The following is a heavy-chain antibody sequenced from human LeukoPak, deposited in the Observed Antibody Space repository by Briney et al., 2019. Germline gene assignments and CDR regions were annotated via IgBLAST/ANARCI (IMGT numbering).Heavy chain of an antibody. CDR3: ARTYSSTWRASNWFDS. CDR1: GGSISSYY. V-gene: IGHV4-59*01. CDR2: IYYSGST. Sequence: SETLSLTCTVSGGSISSYYWSWIRQPPGKGLEWIGYIYYSGSTNYNPSLKSRVTISVDTSKHQFSLKLSSLTAADTAVYYCARTYSSTWRASNWFDSWGQGTLVTVSS. D-gene: IGHD6-13*01. J-gene: IGHJ5*01.